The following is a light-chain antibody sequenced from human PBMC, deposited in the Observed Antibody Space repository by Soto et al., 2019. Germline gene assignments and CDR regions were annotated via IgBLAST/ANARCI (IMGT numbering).Light chain of an antibody. V-gene: IGLV2-14*03. CDR3: SSYTTTSTVV. CDR2: DVS. J-gene: IGLJ3*02. CDR1: SSDVGGYNY. Sequence: QSVLTQPRSASGSPGQSITISCTGTSSDVGGYNYVSWYQQHPAKAPKLIIFDVSKRPSGVSNRFSGSKSGNTASLTVSGLQAEDEADYYCSSYTTTSTVVFGGGTKLTVL.